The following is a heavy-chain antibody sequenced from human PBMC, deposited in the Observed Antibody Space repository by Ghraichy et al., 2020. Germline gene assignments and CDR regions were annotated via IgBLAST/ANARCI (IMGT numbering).Heavy chain of an antibody. CDR3: ATGHAGYSGYRWEDYYYGMDV. CDR1: GGTFSSYA. V-gene: IGHV1-69*13. CDR2: IIPIFGTA. Sequence: SVKVSCKASGGTFSSYAISWVRQAPGQGLEWMGGIIPIFGTANYAQKFQGRVTITADESTSTAYMELSSLRSEDTAVYYCATGHAGYSGYRWEDYYYGMDVWGQGTTVTVSS. D-gene: IGHD5-12*01. J-gene: IGHJ6*02.